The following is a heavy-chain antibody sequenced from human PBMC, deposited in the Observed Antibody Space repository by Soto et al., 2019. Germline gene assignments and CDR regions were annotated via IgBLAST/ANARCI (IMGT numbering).Heavy chain of an antibody. D-gene: IGHD4-17*01. Sequence: EVQLVESGGGLVQPGGSLRLSCAVSGFTFSSYWMYWVRQAPGKGLVWVSRINTDGSSTSYADSVRGRFTISRDSAKNKLYLQMNSLRDEDTAVYYCSRGRDYAFDIWGQGTMVTVSS. CDR2: INTDGSST. CDR3: SRGRDYAFDI. CDR1: GFTFSSYW. J-gene: IGHJ3*02. V-gene: IGHV3-74*01.